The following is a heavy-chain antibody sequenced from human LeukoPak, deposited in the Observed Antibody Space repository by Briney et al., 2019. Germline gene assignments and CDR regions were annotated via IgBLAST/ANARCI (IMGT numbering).Heavy chain of an antibody. CDR1: GFTFSDYY. CDR2: ISGSDGST. Sequence: GGSLRLSCAASGFTFSDYYMSWIRQAPGKGLEWVSAISGSDGSTYYADSVKGRFTISRDDSQNTLYLQMNSLSAEDTAVYYCAKVETSGGANCYALDYWGQGTLVTVSS. J-gene: IGHJ4*02. D-gene: IGHD2-2*01. CDR3: AKVETSGGANCYALDY. V-gene: IGHV3-23*01.